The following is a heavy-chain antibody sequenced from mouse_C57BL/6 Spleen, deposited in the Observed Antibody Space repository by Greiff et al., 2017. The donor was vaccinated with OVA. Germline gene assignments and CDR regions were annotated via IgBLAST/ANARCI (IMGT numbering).Heavy chain of an antibody. V-gene: IGHV1-69*01. Sequence: QVQLKQPGAELVMPGASVKLSCKASGYTFTSYWMHWVKQRPGQGLEWIGEIDPSDSYTNYNQKFKGKSTLTVDKSSSTAYMQLSSLTSEDSAVYYCARWRNYFDYWGQGTTLTVSS. CDR1: GYTFTSYW. CDR3: ARWRNYFDY. J-gene: IGHJ2*01. CDR2: IDPSDSYT.